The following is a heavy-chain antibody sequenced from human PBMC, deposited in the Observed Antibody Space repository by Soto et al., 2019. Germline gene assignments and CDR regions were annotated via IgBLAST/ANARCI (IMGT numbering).Heavy chain of an antibody. CDR3: ARSENSGWPIDF. V-gene: IGHV5-51*01. CDR1: GYSFTSYW. D-gene: IGHD6-19*01. Sequence: KISWKGSGYSFTSYWIGWVRQLPGKILEWMGIIYPGDSDTRYSPSFQGQVTISADKSINTAYMQWSSLKASDTAIYYCARSENSGWPIDFWGQGTLVTVSS. CDR2: IYPGDSDT. J-gene: IGHJ4*02.